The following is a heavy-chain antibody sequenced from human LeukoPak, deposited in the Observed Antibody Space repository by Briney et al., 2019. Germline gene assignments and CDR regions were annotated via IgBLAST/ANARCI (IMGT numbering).Heavy chain of an antibody. V-gene: IGHV4-39*01. CDR1: GGSFSSSTYN. Sequence: SETLSLTCSVSGGSFSSSTYNWGWIRQPPGKGLEWIGSIYQRGSTNYNPSLKSRVTMSVDTSKNKFSLKLSSVTAADTAVYYCARHGGAASATDAFDIGGKGKMVTVSS. CDR3: ARHGGAASATDAFDI. D-gene: IGHD6-13*01. CDR2: IYQRGST. J-gene: IGHJ3*02.